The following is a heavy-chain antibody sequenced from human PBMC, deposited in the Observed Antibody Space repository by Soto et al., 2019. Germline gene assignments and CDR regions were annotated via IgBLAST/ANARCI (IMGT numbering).Heavy chain of an antibody. CDR2: INPSGGTT. Sequence: ASVKVSCKASGYTFTSYYMHWVRQAPGQGLEWMGLINPSGGTTSYAQKFQGRVTMTRDTSTSTVYMELSSLRSEDTAVYNCAIPTDTSGAFDIWVQGTMVTVSS. CDR1: GYTFTSYY. D-gene: IGHD3-22*01. J-gene: IGHJ3*02. CDR3: AIPTDTSGAFDI. V-gene: IGHV1-46*01.